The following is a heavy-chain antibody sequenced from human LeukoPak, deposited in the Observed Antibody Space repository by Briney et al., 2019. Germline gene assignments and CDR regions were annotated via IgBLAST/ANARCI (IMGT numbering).Heavy chain of an antibody. J-gene: IGHJ5*02. Sequence: ASVKVSCKASGYTFTSYGISCVRQAPGQGLEWMGGISAYNGNTNYAQKLQGRVTMTTDTSTSTAYMELRSLRSDDTAVYYCARDPFRYCTNGVCYSNWFDPWGQGTLVTVSS. CDR1: GYTFTSYG. V-gene: IGHV1-18*01. CDR2: ISAYNGNT. CDR3: ARDPFRYCTNGVCYSNWFDP. D-gene: IGHD2-8*01.